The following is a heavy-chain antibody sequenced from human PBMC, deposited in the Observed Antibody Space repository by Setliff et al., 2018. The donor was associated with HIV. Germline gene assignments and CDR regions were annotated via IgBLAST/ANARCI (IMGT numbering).Heavy chain of an antibody. Sequence: PSETLSLTSTVSGGSISSYYWSWIRQPPGKGLEWIGYIYYSGSTNYNPSLKSRVTISVDTSKNQFSLKLSSVTAADTAVYYCARLCIAAAGTRSIPWYFDLWGRGTLVTVSS. CDR1: GGSISSYY. D-gene: IGHD6-13*01. CDR2: IYYSGST. CDR3: ARLCIAAAGTRSIPWYFDL. V-gene: IGHV4-59*08. J-gene: IGHJ2*01.